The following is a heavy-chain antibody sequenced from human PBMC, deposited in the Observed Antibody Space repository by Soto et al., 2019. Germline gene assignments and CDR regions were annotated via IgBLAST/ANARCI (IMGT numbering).Heavy chain of an antibody. V-gene: IGHV1-18*01. Sequence: ASVKVSCKASGYTFTSYGISWVRQAPGQGLEWMGWISAYNGNTNYAQKLQGRVTMTTDTSTSTAYMELRSLRSDDTAVYYCARDRPAPGTRRWFDPWGQGTLVTVSS. CDR2: ISAYNGNT. CDR3: ARDRPAPGTRRWFDP. J-gene: IGHJ5*02. D-gene: IGHD6-13*01. CDR1: GYTFTSYG.